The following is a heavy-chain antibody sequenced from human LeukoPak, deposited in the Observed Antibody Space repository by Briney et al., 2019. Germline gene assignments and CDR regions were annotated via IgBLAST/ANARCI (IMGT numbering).Heavy chain of an antibody. D-gene: IGHD6-13*01. J-gene: IGHJ4*02. CDR3: ARPAPGPFDY. CDR1: GYSFSSHW. Sequence: PGESLKISCKDSGYSFSSHWIGWVRQMPGKGLEWMGIIYPADSDARYSPSFQGQVTISADTSINTAYLQWSSLKASDTAMYYCARPAPGPFDYWGQGTLVTVSS. V-gene: IGHV5-51*01. CDR2: IYPADSDA.